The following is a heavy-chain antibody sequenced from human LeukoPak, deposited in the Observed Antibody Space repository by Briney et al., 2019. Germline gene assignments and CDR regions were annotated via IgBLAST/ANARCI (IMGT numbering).Heavy chain of an antibody. CDR1: GGSISSGGYS. V-gene: IGHV4-30-2*01. CDR3: ARDSGSSPTFDY. J-gene: IGHJ4*02. Sequence: SQTLSLTCAVSGGSISSGGYSWSWIRQPPGKGLEWIGYIYHSGSTYYNPSLKSRVTISEDRSKNQFSLRLRSVTAADTAVYYCARDSGSSPTFDYWGQGTLVTVSS. D-gene: IGHD6-13*01. CDR2: IYHSGST.